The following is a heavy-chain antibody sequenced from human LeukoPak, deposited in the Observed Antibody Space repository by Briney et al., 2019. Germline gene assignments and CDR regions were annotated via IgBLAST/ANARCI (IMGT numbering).Heavy chain of an antibody. V-gene: IGHV3-21*01. CDR1: GFTFSSYS. J-gene: IGHJ4*02. Sequence: PGGSLRHSCAASGFTFSSYSMNWVRQAPGKGLEWVSSISSSSSYIYYADSVKGRFTISRDNAKNSLYLQMNSLRAEDTAVYYCARGDEDWLDYWGQGTLVTVSS. CDR3: ARGDEDWLDY. CDR2: ISSSSSYI. D-gene: IGHD5-24*01.